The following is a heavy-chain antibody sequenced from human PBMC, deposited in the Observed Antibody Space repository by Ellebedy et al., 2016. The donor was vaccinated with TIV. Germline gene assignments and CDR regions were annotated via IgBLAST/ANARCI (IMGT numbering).Heavy chain of an antibody. CDR1: GGSFSGYY. V-gene: IGHV4-34*01. Sequence: SETLSLTXAVYGGSFSGYYWSWIRQPPGKGLEWIGEINHSGSTNYNPSLKSRVTISVDTSKNQFSLKLSSVTAADTAVYYCARAKGEQLVPPNYYYYGMDVWGQGTTVTVSS. CDR3: ARAKGEQLVPPNYYYYGMDV. D-gene: IGHD6-6*01. CDR2: INHSGST. J-gene: IGHJ6*02.